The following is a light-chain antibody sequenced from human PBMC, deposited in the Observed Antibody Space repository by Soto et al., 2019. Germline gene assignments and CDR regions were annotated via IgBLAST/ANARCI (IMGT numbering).Light chain of an antibody. CDR1: QSVSNN. J-gene: IGKJ1*01. V-gene: IGKV3-15*01. CDR3: QQYNKWPWT. Sequence: IVRTQATATLSVSPGERGTLSCRASQSVSNNLAWYQQKPGQAPRLLIYGASTRATGIPARFSGSGSGTEFTLTISSLQSEDFAVYYCQQYNKWPWTFGQGTKVDIK. CDR2: GAS.